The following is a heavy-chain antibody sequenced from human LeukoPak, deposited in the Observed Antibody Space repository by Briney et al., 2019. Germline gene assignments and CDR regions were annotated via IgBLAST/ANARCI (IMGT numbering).Heavy chain of an antibody. CDR2: ISSSSSTI. Sequence: AGGSLRLSCAASGFTFSSYSMNWVRQAPGKGLEWVSYISSSSSTIYYADSVKGRFTISRDNSKNTLYLQMNSLRAEDTAVYYCARDLFSETGDGFDMWGQGTMVTVSS. CDR3: ARDLFSETGDGFDM. J-gene: IGHJ3*02. D-gene: IGHD3-9*01. CDR1: GFTFSSYS. V-gene: IGHV3-48*01.